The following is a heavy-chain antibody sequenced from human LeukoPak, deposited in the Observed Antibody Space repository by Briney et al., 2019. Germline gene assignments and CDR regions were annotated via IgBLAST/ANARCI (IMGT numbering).Heavy chain of an antibody. Sequence: ASVKVSCKASGYPFTSYAVAWVRQAPGQGLEWMGWISAYNGATNYAQKFRGRVTMTTDTSTNTGYMELRSLRSGDTAVYFCARDQLRFYPSNNYYSDMDFWGQGTTVTVSS. CDR1: GYPFTSYA. CDR3: ARDQLRFYPSNNYYSDMDF. J-gene: IGHJ6*02. D-gene: IGHD3-10*01. V-gene: IGHV1-18*01. CDR2: ISAYNGAT.